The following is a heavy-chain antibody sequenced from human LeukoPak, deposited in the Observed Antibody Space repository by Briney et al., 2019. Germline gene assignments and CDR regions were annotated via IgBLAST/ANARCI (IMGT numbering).Heavy chain of an antibody. CDR2: ISAYNGNT. J-gene: IGHJ4*02. CDR3: ARGSPSERGDFWSGYYTCVDY. CDR1: GYIFTSYG. Sequence: GASVKVSCKASGYIFTSYGISWVRQAPGQGLEWMGWISAYNGNTNYAQKLQGRVTKTTDTSTSTAYMELRSLRSDDTAVYYCARGSPSERGDFWSGYYTCVDYWGQGTLVTVSS. V-gene: IGHV1-18*01. D-gene: IGHD3-3*01.